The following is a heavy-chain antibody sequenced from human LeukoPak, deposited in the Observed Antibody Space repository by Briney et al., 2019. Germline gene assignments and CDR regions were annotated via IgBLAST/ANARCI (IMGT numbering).Heavy chain of an antibody. Sequence: PSETLSLTCTVSGGSISSGDYYWSWIRHPPGKGLEWIGYIYYSGSTYYNPSLKSRVTISVDTSKHQFSLKLSSVTAADTAVYYCARGGYYSNPPGYWGQGTLVTVSS. V-gene: IGHV4-30-4*08. D-gene: IGHD4-11*01. CDR3: ARGGYYSNPPGY. J-gene: IGHJ4*02. CDR2: IYYSGST. CDR1: GGSISSGDYY.